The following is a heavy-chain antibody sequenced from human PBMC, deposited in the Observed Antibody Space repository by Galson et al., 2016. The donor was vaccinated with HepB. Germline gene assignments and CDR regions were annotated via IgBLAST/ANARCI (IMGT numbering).Heavy chain of an antibody. V-gene: IGHV3-48*02. J-gene: IGHJ4*02. CDR3: AKDPGRGSGWFFFDS. D-gene: IGHD6-19*01. CDR1: GLIFRSYS. Sequence: SLRLSCAASGLIFRSYSMNWVRQAPGKGLEWVSYISSTSSTIFYADSVKGRFTISRDIAKNSLYLQMNSLRDEDTAVYYCAKDPGRGSGWFFFDSWGQGTLVTVSS. CDR2: ISSTSSTI.